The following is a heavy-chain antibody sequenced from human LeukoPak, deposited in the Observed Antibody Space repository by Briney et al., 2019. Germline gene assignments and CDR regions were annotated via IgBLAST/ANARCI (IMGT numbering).Heavy chain of an antibody. CDR2: ISSDESST. J-gene: IGHJ4*02. Sequence: GGSLRLSCAASGFTFSSYWMHWVRQVPGKGLVWVSRISSDESSTSYADSVKGRFTISRDNAKNTLYLQMNSLRVEDTAVYYCERPGHGDNGRSDYFDYWGQGTLVTVSS. D-gene: IGHD4-17*01. CDR3: ERPGHGDNGRSDYFDY. CDR1: GFTFSSYW. V-gene: IGHV3-74*01.